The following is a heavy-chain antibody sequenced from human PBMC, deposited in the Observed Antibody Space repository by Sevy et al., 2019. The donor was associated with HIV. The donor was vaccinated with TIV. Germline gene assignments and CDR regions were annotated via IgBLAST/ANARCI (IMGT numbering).Heavy chain of an antibody. Sequence: GGSLRLSCAASGFTFSDSSIHWVRQASGKGLEWVGRIRAKADTDATPYAASVKGRFTISRDDSKNTAFLHMTGLKSEDTAVYYCTRTWTWSGSFFPDFDYWGQGTLVTVSS. D-gene: IGHD3-3*01. CDR2: IRAKADTDAT. J-gene: IGHJ4*02. CDR1: GFTFSDSS. CDR3: TRTWTWSGSFFPDFDY. V-gene: IGHV3-73*01.